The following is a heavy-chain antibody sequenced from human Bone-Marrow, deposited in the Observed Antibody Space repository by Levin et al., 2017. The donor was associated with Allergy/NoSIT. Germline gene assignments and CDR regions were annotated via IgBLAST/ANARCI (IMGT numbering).Heavy chain of an antibody. D-gene: IGHD6-6*01. J-gene: IGHJ6*03. Sequence: SCAASGFTFSDYYMSWIRQAPGKGLEWVSYISSSGSTIYYADSVKGRFTISRDNAKNSLYLQMNSLRAEDTAVYYCARCSARRGYYYYYMDVWGKGTTVTVSS. CDR3: ARCSARRGYYYYYMDV. CDR1: GFTFSDYY. V-gene: IGHV3-11*01. CDR2: ISSSGSTI.